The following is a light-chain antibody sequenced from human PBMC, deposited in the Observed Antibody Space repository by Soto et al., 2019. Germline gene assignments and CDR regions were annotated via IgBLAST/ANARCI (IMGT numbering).Light chain of an antibody. V-gene: IGKV3-20*01. CDR2: GAS. CDR1: QSISSSF. CDR3: QQYVRSPPSWT. Sequence: ETVLTQSPGTLSLSPGERATLSCRASQSISSSFLAWYQQKPGQAPRPLIYGASSRATGIPDRFSGSGSGTDFTLTISRLEPEDAAVYYCQQYVRSPPSWTFGQGTKVEIK. J-gene: IGKJ1*01.